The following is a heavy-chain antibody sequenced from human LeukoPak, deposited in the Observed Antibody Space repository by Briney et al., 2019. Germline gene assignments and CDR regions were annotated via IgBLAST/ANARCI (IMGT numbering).Heavy chain of an antibody. CDR3: AKEDSSGLDY. J-gene: IGHJ4*02. V-gene: IGHV3-48*02. D-gene: IGHD3-22*01. Sequence: GGSLRLSCAASGFTFSDYSMNWVRQAPGKGLEWVSYISSSSSTIKYADSVKGRFTISRDNAKKSLYLLMNSLRDDDTAVYYCAKEDSSGLDYWGQGTLVTVSS. CDR1: GFTFSDYS. CDR2: ISSSSSTI.